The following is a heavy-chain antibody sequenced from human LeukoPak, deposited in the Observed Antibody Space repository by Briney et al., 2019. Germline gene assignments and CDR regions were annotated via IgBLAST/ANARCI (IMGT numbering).Heavy chain of an antibody. V-gene: IGHV1-69*13. CDR3: ARGRGEIAVAGTLFDY. D-gene: IGHD6-19*01. J-gene: IGHJ4*02. CDR1: GGTFSSYA. Sequence: SVKVSCKASGGTFSSYAISWVRQAPGQGLEWMGGIIPILGTANYAQKFQGRVTITADESTSTAYMELSSLRSEDTAVYYCARGRGEIAVAGTLFDYWGQGTLVTVSS. CDR2: IIPILGTA.